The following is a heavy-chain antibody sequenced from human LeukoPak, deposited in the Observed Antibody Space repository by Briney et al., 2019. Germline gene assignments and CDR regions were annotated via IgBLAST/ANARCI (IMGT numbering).Heavy chain of an antibody. CDR2: IKSKTDGGTT. CDR1: GFNFTTYE. D-gene: IGHD5-18*01. CDR3: HVDTAMIDAFDI. Sequence: GGSLRLSCAASGFNFTTYEMSWVRQAPGKGLEWVGRIKSKTDGGTTDYAAPVKGRFTISRDDSKNTLYLQMNSLKTEDTAVYYCHVDTAMIDAFDIWGQGTMVTVSS. V-gene: IGHV3-15*01. J-gene: IGHJ3*02.